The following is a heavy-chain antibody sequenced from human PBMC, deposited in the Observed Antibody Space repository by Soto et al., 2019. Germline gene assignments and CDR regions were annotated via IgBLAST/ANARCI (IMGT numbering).Heavy chain of an antibody. V-gene: IGHV3-30*18. CDR1: GFTFSRYG. CDR2: ISYDGGDK. J-gene: IGHJ4*02. Sequence: QMQLVESGGGVVQPGRSLRLSCAASGFTFSRYGMHWVRQAPGKGLEWVAVISYDGGDKHYADSVKGRFTISRDNSKNTLYLQMNSLRAEDRAMYYCVKDADQGAASYYFDHWGQGTLVTVSS. D-gene: IGHD6-25*01. CDR3: VKDADQGAASYYFDH.